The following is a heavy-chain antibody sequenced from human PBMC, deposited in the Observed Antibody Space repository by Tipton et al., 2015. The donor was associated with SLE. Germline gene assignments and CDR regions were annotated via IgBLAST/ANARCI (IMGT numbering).Heavy chain of an antibody. J-gene: IGHJ5*02. D-gene: IGHD2-2*01. CDR1: GASISSGTYY. Sequence: TLSLTRTVSGASISSGTYYWSWIRQPAGKGLEWIGRIYTTGGTNYNPSLKSRVTISVDTSKNQFSLKLSSVTAADTAVYYCARDRRIVVVPAAMDYNWFDPWGHGTLVTISS. CDR3: ARDRRIVVVPAAMDYNWFDP. V-gene: IGHV4-61*02. CDR2: IYTTGGT.